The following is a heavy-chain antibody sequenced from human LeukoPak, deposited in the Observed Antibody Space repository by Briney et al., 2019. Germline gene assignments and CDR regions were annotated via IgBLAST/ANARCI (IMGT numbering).Heavy chain of an antibody. D-gene: IGHD3-16*02. V-gene: IGHV1-69*05. CDR1: GGTFSSYA. CDR2: IIPIFGTA. J-gene: IGHJ4*02. Sequence: WASVKVSCKASGGTFSSYAISWVRQAPGQGLEWMGRIIPIFGTANYAQKFQGRVTITTDESTSTAYMELSSLRSEDTAVYYCAREDIITFGGVIDWGQGTLVTVSS. CDR3: AREDIITFGGVID.